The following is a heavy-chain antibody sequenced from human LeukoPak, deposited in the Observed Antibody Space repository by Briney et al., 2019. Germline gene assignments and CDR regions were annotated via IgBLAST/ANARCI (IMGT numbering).Heavy chain of an antibody. CDR1: GGTFSSYA. V-gene: IGHV1-69*04. CDR3: ARDPSSSSRISDY. J-gene: IGHJ4*02. D-gene: IGHD6-6*01. CDR2: IIPILGIA. Sequence: ASVKVSCKASGGTFSSYAISWVRQAPGQGLEWMGRIIPILGIANYAQTFQGRVTITADKSTSTAYMELSSLRSEDTAVYYCARDPSSSSRISDYWGQGTLVTVSS.